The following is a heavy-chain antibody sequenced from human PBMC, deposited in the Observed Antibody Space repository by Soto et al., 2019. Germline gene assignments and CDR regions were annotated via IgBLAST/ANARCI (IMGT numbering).Heavy chain of an antibody. CDR2: IVPMFGTA. J-gene: IGHJ5*02. CDR1: GGTFGNTA. Sequence: QVQLVQSGAEVKEPGSSVNVSCKTSGGTFGNTAVTWVRQAPGQGLEWIGGIVPMFGTANYAQKFQGRVTITADESTSTAYMELSSLRSDDTAVYYCARDGDPGFSFWSGRLGGGRFDPWGQGTLVTVSS. V-gene: IGHV1-69*12. D-gene: IGHD3-3*01. CDR3: ARDGDPGFSFWSGRLGGGRFDP.